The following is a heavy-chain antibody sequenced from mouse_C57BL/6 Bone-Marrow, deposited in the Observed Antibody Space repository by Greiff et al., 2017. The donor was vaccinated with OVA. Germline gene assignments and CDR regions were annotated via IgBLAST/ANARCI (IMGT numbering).Heavy chain of an antibody. D-gene: IGHD2-3*01. CDR3: TTLWLLRGAWFAY. V-gene: IGHV14-4*01. CDR1: GFNIQDDY. Sequence: VQLKESGAELVRPGASVKLSCTASGFNIQDDYMHWVKQRPEQGLAWIGWIDPENGDTEYASKFQGKATITADTSSNTAYLQLSSLTSEDTAVYYCTTLWLLRGAWFAYWGQGTLVTVSA. CDR2: IDPENGDT. J-gene: IGHJ3*01.